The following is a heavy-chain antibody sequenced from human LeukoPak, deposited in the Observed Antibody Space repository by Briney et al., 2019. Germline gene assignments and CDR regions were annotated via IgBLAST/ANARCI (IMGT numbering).Heavy chain of an antibody. V-gene: IGHV4-34*01. J-gene: IGHJ4*02. CDR3: ATSIIDLDY. CDR2: INHSGST. CDR1: GGSFGGYY. Sequence: PSETLSVTCAVYGGSFGGYYWSWIRQPPGKGLEWIGEINHSGSTNYNPSLKSRVTISVDTSKNQFSLKLSSVTAVDTAVYYCATSIIDLDYWGRETLVTVSS. D-gene: IGHD3-10*01.